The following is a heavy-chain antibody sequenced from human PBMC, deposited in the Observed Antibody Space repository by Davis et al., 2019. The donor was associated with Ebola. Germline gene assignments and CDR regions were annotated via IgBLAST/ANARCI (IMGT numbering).Heavy chain of an antibody. CDR1: GFIFSNYW. V-gene: IGHV3-7*03. Sequence: GGSLRLSCAASGFIFSNYWMSWVRQAPGKGLEWVANINHDGNENYYVDSVKGRFTISRDNAKKSLYLQMNSLRAEDTAVYYCAKVFGSGYDRPFDYWGQGTLVTVSS. CDR2: INHDGNEN. J-gene: IGHJ4*02. D-gene: IGHD3-22*01. CDR3: AKVFGSGYDRPFDY.